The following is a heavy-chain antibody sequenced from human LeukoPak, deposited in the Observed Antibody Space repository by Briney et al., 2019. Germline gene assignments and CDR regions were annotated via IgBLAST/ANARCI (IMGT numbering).Heavy chain of an antibody. CDR2: ISYDGSNK. Sequence: GGSLRLSCAASGFTFSSYAMHWVRQAPGKGLEWVAVISYDGSNKHYADSVKGRFTISRDNSKNTLYLQMNSLRAEDTAVYYCARGTYYYYYMDVWGKGTTVTVSS. CDR1: GFTFSSYA. D-gene: IGHD3-10*01. V-gene: IGHV3-30*04. CDR3: ARGTYYYYYMDV. J-gene: IGHJ6*03.